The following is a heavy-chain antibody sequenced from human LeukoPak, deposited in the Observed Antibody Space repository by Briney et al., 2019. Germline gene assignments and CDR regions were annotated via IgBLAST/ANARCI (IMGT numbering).Heavy chain of an antibody. J-gene: IGHJ4*02. CDR2: ISGGGGST. CDR3: AKDSYDSSGYYYY. CDR1: GFTFDDYA. Sequence: PGGSLRLSCAASGFTFDDYAMHWVRQAPGKGLGWVSLISGGGGSTYYADSVKGRFTISRDNSKNSLYLQMNSLRTEDTALYYCAKDSYDSSGYYYYWGQGTLVTVSS. V-gene: IGHV3-43*02. D-gene: IGHD3-22*01.